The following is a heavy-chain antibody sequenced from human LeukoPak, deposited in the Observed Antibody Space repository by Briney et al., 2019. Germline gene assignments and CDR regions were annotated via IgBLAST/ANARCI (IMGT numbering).Heavy chain of an antibody. CDR2: IWYDGSNK. J-gene: IGHJ4*02. Sequence: QSGGSLRLSCAASGFTFSSYGMHWVRQAPGKGLEWVAVIWYDGSNKYYADSVKGRFTISRDNSKNTLYLQMNSLRAEDTAIYYCTRVGYIDEGIDYWGQGTLVTVSS. V-gene: IGHV3-33*01. CDR3: TRVGYIDEGIDY. CDR1: GFTFSSYG. D-gene: IGHD5-24*01.